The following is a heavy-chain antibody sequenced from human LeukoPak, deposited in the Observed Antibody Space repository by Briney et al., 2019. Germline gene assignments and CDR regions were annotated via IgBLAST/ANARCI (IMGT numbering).Heavy chain of an antibody. D-gene: IGHD3-3*01. CDR3: AREGDDFWSGYPPHAEYFQH. Sequence: GGSLRLSCAASGFTFSSYAMHWVRQAPGKGLEWMAIISYDGSNKYYANSVKGRFTISRDNSKNTLYLQMNSLRAEDTAVYYCAREGDDFWSGYPPHAEYFQHWGQGTLVTVSS. CDR2: ISYDGSNK. CDR1: GFTFSSYA. J-gene: IGHJ1*01. V-gene: IGHV3-30-3*01.